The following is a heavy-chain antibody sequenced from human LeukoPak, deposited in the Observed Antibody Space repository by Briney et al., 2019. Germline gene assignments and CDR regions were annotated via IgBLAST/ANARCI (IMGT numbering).Heavy chain of an antibody. J-gene: IGHJ4*02. D-gene: IGHD3-10*01. CDR3: AIAGYYGSGSRYYFDY. V-gene: IGHV4-39*01. CDR2: IYYSGST. Sequence: SETLSLTCTVSGGSISSSSYCWGWIRQPPGKGLEWIGSIYYSGSTYYNPSLKSRVTISVDTSKNQFSLKLSSVTAADTAVYYCAIAGYYGSGSRYYFDYWGQGTLVTVSS. CDR1: GGSISSSSYC.